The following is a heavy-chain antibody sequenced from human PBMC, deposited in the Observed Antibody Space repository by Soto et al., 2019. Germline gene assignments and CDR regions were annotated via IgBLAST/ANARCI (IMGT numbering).Heavy chain of an antibody. CDR1: GDSIISSDFY. CDR2: ILYLGSS. CDR3: ARHSLALRKNNWFDP. V-gene: IGHV4-39*01. D-gene: IGHD3-3*02. J-gene: IGHJ5*02. Sequence: SETLSLTCTVSGDSIISSDFYWGWVRQPPGKGLEWIGSILYLGSSYCNPSLKSRVTMSVDTSKNQFSLRLRSVTAADTALYFCARHSLALRKNNWFDPWGQGIMVTVSS.